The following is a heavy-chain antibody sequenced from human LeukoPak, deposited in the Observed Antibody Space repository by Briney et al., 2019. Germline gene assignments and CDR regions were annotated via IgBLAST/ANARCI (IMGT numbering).Heavy chain of an antibody. J-gene: IGHJ4*02. V-gene: IGHV1-18*01. CDR1: GYTLINYG. CDR2: ISGYNGNT. D-gene: IGHD6-13*01. Sequence: ASVKVSCKASGYTLINYGITWVRQAPGQGLEWLGWISGYNGNTNYAQNLQGRVTMTTDTSTSTAYMELRSLRSDDTAVYYCARGHRIAAAGMGYWGQGTLVTVSS. CDR3: ARGHRIAAAGMGY.